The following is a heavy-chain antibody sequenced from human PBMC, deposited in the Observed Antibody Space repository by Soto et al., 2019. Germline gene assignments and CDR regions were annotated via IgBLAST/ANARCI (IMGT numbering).Heavy chain of an antibody. D-gene: IGHD3-16*02. V-gene: IGHV4-30-4*01. J-gene: IGHJ3*01. CDR1: GVSFSSGDYY. CDR3: ANFDMITFGGVIEPNDELDV. Sequence: QVQLQESGPGLVKPSQTLSLTCTVSGVSFSSGDYYWSWIRQPPGKGLEWIGYIYYSDNTYSNPSLKSRVDMSGDTSRTQFSLRLRSGPAADPAVYYCANFDMITFGGVIEPNDELDVWGQGIMVTVSS. CDR2: IYYSDNT.